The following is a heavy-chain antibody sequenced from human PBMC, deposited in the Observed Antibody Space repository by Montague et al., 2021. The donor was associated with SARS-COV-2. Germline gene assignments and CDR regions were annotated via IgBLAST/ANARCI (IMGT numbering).Heavy chain of an antibody. D-gene: IGHD1-1*01. CDR3: ARRKERGTYWNFDN. CDR2: IYYTGDT. V-gene: IGHV4-39*01. Sequence: SETLSLTCNVSGGSINSIHYWGWIRQPPGKGLEWIGTIYYTGDTYYNPSLRSRVTITVDTSSDQLSLRVTSVTAADTAVYYCARRKERGTYWNFDNWGQGTLDTVSS. J-gene: IGHJ4*02. CDR1: GGSINSIHY.